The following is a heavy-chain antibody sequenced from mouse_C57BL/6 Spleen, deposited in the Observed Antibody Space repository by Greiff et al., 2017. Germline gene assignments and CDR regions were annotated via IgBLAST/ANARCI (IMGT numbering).Heavy chain of an antibody. V-gene: IGHV14-4*01. CDR3: TTRFPATVVAEDY. Sequence: VQLQQSGAELVRPGASVKLSCTASGFNIKDDYMHWVKQRPEQGLEWIGLIDPENGDTEYASKFQGKATITADTSSNTAYLQLSSLTSEDTAVYYCTTRFPATVVAEDYWGQGTTLTVSS. D-gene: IGHD1-1*01. J-gene: IGHJ2*01. CDR2: IDPENGDT. CDR1: GFNIKDDY.